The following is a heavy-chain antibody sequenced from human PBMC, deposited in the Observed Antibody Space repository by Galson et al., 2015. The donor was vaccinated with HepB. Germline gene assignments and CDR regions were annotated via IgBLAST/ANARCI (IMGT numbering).Heavy chain of an antibody. CDR1: GYTLTSYY. CDR2: INPNDGFT. J-gene: IGHJ6*02. D-gene: IGHD6-19*01. Sequence: SVKVSCKASGYTLTSYYIHWVRQAPGQGLEWMGIINPNDGFTSYAQKFLGRVTITRDTSTSTVFMELNSLRAEDTAVYYCAKDRERSSAWYYGLDVWGQGTTVTVSS. CDR3: AKDRERSSAWYYGLDV. V-gene: IGHV1-46*01.